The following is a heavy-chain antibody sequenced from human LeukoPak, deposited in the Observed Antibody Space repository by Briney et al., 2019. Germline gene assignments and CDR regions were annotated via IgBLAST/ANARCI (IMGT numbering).Heavy chain of an antibody. CDR3: ASGGVYSSSPDY. Sequence: SGTLSLTCAVSGGSISSSNWWSWVRQPPGKGLEWIGSIYYSGSTYYNPSLKSRVTISVDTSKNQFSLKLSSVTAADTAVYYCASGGVYSSSPDYWGQGTLVTVSS. D-gene: IGHD6-13*01. CDR1: GGSISSSNW. CDR2: IYYSGST. V-gene: IGHV4-4*02. J-gene: IGHJ4*02.